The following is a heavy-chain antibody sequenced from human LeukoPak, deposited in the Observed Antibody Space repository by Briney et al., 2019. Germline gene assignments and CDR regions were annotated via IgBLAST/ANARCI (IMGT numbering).Heavy chain of an antibody. D-gene: IGHD2-15*01. J-gene: IGHJ4*02. V-gene: IGHV4-39*07. CDR2: IFYSGST. CDR3: VREILYCSGGSCYRGPFDN. CDR1: GGSITRSSYY. Sequence: PSETLSLTCTVSGGSITRSSYYWGWIRQPPGKGLEWLGTIFYSGSTYYNPSLKSRVTVSLDTSKNQFSLKLNSVTAADTAVYYCVREILYCSGGSCYRGPFDNWGQGTLVTVSA.